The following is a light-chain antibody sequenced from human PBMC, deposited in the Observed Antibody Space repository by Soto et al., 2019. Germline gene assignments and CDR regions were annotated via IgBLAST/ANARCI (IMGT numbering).Light chain of an antibody. J-gene: IGKJ1*01. V-gene: IGKV4-1*01. CDR3: QQYYNTPQT. CDR2: GSS. CDR1: QSVFCSRIRSNY. Sequence: DILMTQSPEPLAVSLGGRATINCTSSQSVFCSRIRSNYVSWHQQKPGQPPKLLFDGSSSRESGVPDRFSGSWAGTDFTLTSSIVHAEDVAVYYWQQYYNTPQTFGQGTKVDIK.